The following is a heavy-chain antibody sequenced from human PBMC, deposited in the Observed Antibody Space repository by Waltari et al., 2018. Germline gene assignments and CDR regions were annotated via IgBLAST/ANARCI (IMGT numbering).Heavy chain of an antibody. CDR1: GGSISSYY. J-gene: IGHJ3*02. Sequence: QVQLQESGPGLVKPSETLSLTCTVSGGSISSYYWSWIRQPPGKGLEWIGYIYYSGSTNYNPSLRSRVTISVDTSKNQFSLKLSSVTAADTAVYYCARHKAVAGTYAVDIWGQGTMVTVSS. CDR2: IYYSGST. D-gene: IGHD6-19*01. V-gene: IGHV4-59*08. CDR3: ARHKAVAGTYAVDI.